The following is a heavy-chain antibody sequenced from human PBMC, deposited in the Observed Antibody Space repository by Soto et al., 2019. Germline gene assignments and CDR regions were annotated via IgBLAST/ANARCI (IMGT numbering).Heavy chain of an antibody. CDR3: AQALGFTGGDGFDI. Sequence: QVRLQEWGPGLVKPSQTLSLKCSVSGGSLTTGGRYWSWIRQLPGKGLEWIGDIYYSGNTYYNASLKSRVTISVEAAKNQFSLKLSSVTAADTAVYYCAQALGFTGGDGFDIWGQGRLVTVSS. CDR1: GGSLTTGGRY. J-gene: IGHJ3*02. D-gene: IGHD1-1*01. CDR2: IYYSGNT. V-gene: IGHV4-31*02.